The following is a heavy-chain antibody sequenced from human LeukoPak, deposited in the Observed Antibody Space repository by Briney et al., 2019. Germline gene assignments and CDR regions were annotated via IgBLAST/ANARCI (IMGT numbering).Heavy chain of an antibody. CDR1: GFTFSSYA. D-gene: IGHD3-9*01. J-gene: IGHJ4*02. CDR2: ISYDGSNK. V-gene: IGHV3-30*04. Sequence: GGSLRLSCAASGFTFSSYAMHWVRQAPGKGLEWVAVISYDGSNKYYADSVKGRFTISRGNSKNTLYLQMNSLRAEDTAVYYCAKEYYDILTGSYYFDYWGQGTLVTVSS. CDR3: AKEYYDILTGSYYFDY.